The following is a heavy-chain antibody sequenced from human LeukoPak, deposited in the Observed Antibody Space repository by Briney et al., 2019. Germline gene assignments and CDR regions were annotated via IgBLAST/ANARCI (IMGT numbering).Heavy chain of an antibody. J-gene: IGHJ5*02. D-gene: IGHD5-12*01. V-gene: IGHV1-69*08. CDR3: VRSGYDYDWFDP. CDR1: GGSLSDYS. CDR2: IIAILDTA. Sequence: SVKVPRKASGGSLSDYSISWLRQAPGQGLEWMGRIIAILDTAHYAQKFQGRFTITADKSTTTVYMELSSLRSDDTAVYYCVRSGYDYDWFDPWGQGTLVTVSS.